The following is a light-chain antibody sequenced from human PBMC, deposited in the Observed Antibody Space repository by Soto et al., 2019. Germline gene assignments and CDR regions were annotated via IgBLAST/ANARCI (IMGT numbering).Light chain of an antibody. V-gene: IGLV2-14*03. J-gene: IGLJ2*01. CDR2: DVN. CDR3: ASFTRSVTVV. CDR1: SSDVGGYNY. Sequence: QSALTQPASVSGSPGQSITISCAGTSSDVGGYNYVSWYQQHPGKVPRLIISDVNKRPSGVSDHFSGSKSGNTASLTISGLQAEDEADYYCASFTRSVTVVFGGGTKVTV.